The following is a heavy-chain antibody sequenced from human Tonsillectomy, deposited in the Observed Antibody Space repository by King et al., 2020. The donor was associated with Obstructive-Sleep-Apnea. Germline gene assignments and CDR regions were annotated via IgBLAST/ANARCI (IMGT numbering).Heavy chain of an antibody. CDR3: ARGLWFGESNYFDF. CDR1: GFTFSCYA. D-gene: IGHD3-10*01. Sequence: VQLVESGGGVVQPGRSLRLSCAASGFTFSCYAMHWVRQAPGKGLEWVAVISYDGSNKYFADSVKGRFTISRDNSKNTLYLQMNSLRVEDMAVYYCARGLWFGESNYFDFWGQGTLVTVSS. V-gene: IGHV3-30*04. J-gene: IGHJ4*02. CDR2: ISYDGSNK.